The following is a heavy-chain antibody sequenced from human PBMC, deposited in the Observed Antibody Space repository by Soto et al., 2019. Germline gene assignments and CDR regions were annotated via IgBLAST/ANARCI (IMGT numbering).Heavy chain of an antibody. CDR3: AGHASGYDSLHPFDP. CDR2: ISSSSSTI. Sequence: GGSLRLSCAASGFTFSSYSMNWVRQAPGKGLEWVSYISSSSSTIYYADSVKGRFTISRDNAKNSLYLQMNSLRDEDTAVYYCAGHASGYDSLHPFDPWGQGTLVTVS. CDR1: GFTFSSYS. D-gene: IGHD5-12*01. V-gene: IGHV3-48*02. J-gene: IGHJ5*02.